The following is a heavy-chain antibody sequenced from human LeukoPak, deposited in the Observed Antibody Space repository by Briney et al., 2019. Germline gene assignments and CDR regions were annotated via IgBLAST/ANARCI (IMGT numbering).Heavy chain of an antibody. D-gene: IGHD5-18*01. Sequence: GGSLRLSCAASGFTFISYWMRWVRQAPGKGLVWVSRINGDGSSTDFADSVKGRFTISRDNAKNTLCLQMNSLRAEDTAVYYCARDAPGNTALDYWGQGTLVTVSS. CDR2: INGDGSST. V-gene: IGHV3-74*01. CDR1: GFTFISYW. CDR3: ARDAPGNTALDY. J-gene: IGHJ4*02.